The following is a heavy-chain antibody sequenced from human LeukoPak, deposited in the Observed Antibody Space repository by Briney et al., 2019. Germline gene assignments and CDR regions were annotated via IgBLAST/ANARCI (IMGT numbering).Heavy chain of an antibody. CDR2: IYTSGST. Sequence: SETLSLTCTVSGGSISSYYWSWIRQPAGKGLEWIGRIYTSGSTNYNPSLKSRVTISVDTSKNQFSLKLSSVTAADTAVYYCARRIPAGRAFDIWGQGTMVTVSS. V-gene: IGHV4-4*07. CDR1: GGSISSYY. CDR3: ARRIPAGRAFDI. J-gene: IGHJ3*02. D-gene: IGHD1-26*01.